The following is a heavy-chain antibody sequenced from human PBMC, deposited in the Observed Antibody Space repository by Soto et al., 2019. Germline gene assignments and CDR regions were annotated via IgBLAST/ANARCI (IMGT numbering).Heavy chain of an antibody. J-gene: IGHJ4*02. CDR1: GFTFSSYS. CDR3: ARDVFSVGGYYFDY. V-gene: IGHV3-48*02. D-gene: IGHD2-15*01. Sequence: GGSLRLSCAASGFTFSSYSMNWVRQAPGKGLEWVSYISSSSSTIYYADSVKGRFTISRDNAKNSLYLQMNSLRDEDTAVYYCARDVFSVGGYYFDYWGQGTLVTVSS. CDR2: ISSSSSTI.